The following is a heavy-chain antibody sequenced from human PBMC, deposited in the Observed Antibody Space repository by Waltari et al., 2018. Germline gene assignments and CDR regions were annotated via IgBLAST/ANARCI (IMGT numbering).Heavy chain of an antibody. D-gene: IGHD6-25*01. CDR2: SSPSLGIA. V-gene: IGHV1-69*02. Sequence: QVQLVQSGAEVKKPGSSVKVSCKASGGTFSSYTISWVRQAPGQGLEWMGRSSPSLGIANYAQKFQGRVTSTADKSTSTAYMELSSLRSEDTAVYYCASNIAADFDYWGQGTLVTVSS. CDR3: ASNIAADFDY. CDR1: GGTFSSYT. J-gene: IGHJ4*02.